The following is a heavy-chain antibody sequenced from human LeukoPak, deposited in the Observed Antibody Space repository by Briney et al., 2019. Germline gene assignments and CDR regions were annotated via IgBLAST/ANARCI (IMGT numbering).Heavy chain of an antibody. V-gene: IGHV3-30-3*01. CDR2: ISYDGSNK. CDR3: AKAWGRVPAAPLDY. D-gene: IGHD2-2*01. CDR1: GFTFSSYA. J-gene: IGHJ4*02. Sequence: GGSLRLSCAASGFTFSSYAMHWVRQAPGKGLEWVAVISYDGSNKYYADSVKGRFTISRDNSKNTLYLQMNSLRAEDTAVYYCAKAWGRVPAAPLDYWGQGTLVTVSS.